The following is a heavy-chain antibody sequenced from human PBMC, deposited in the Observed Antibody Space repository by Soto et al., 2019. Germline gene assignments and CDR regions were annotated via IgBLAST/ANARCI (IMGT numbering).Heavy chain of an antibody. V-gene: IGHV3-30-3*01. D-gene: IGHD4-17*01. CDR2: ISYDGSNK. CDR3: AREWLISYGDYVGFDY. Sequence: GGSLRLSCAASGFTFSSYAMHWVRQAPGKGLEWVAVISYDGSNKYYADSVKGRFTISRDNSKNTLYLQMNSLRAEDTAVYYCAREWLISYGDYVGFDYWGQGTLVTVSS. J-gene: IGHJ4*02. CDR1: GFTFSSYA.